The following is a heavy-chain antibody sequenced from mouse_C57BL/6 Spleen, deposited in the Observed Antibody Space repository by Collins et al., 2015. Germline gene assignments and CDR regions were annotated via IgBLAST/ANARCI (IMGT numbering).Heavy chain of an antibody. V-gene: IGHV1-39*01. J-gene: IGHJ1*03. Sequence: DYNMNWVKQSNGKSLEWIGVINPNYGTTSYNQKFKGKATLTVDQSSSTAYMQFSSLTSEDSAVYYCARWGPHYYGSSYWYFDVWGIGTTVTVSS. CDR2: INPNYGTT. CDR1: DYN. CDR3: ARWGPHYYGSSYWYFDV. D-gene: IGHD1-1*01.